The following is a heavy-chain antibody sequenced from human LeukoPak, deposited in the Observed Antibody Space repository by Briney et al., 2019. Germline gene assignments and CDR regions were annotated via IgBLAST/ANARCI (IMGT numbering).Heavy chain of an antibody. D-gene: IGHD3-16*02. CDR1: GGSFSSGSYY. J-gene: IGHJ4*02. Sequence: SETLSLTCTVSGGSFSSGSYYWNCIPQPAGKGLDWIGRIYTSGSTNYNPPLRSRVTISVDTYKNQFSLKLSSVTAADTAVYYCARCATFGGVINYFDYWGQGTLVTVSS. CDR3: ARCATFGGVINYFDY. V-gene: IGHV4-61*02. CDR2: IYTSGST.